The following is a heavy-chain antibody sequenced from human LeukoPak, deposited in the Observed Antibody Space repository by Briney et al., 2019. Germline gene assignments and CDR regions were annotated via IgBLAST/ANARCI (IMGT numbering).Heavy chain of an antibody. CDR2: ISSSGSTI. V-gene: IGHV3-48*03. CDR3: ARDGERRVAGMLIDYYYGMDV. D-gene: IGHD6-19*01. CDR1: GLTFSSYE. Sequence: GGSLRLSCAASGLTFSSYEMNWVRQAPGKGLEWVSYISSSGSTIYYADSVKGRFTISRDNAKNSLYLQMNSLRAEDTAVYYCARDGERRVAGMLIDYYYGMDVWGQGTTVTVSS. J-gene: IGHJ6*02.